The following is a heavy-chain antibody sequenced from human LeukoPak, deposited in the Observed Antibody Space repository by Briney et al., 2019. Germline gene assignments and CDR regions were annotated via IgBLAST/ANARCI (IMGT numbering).Heavy chain of an antibody. V-gene: IGHV4-34*01. CDR3: ARVSSQKHSY. CDR2: INHSGST. CDR1: GGSFSGYY. Sequence: PSETLSLTCAVYGGSFSGYYWSWIRQPPGKGLEWIGEINHSGSTNYNPSLKSRVTISVDTSKNQFSLKLSSVTAADTAVYYCARVSSQKHSYWGQGTLVTVS. J-gene: IGHJ4*02. D-gene: IGHD4-11*01.